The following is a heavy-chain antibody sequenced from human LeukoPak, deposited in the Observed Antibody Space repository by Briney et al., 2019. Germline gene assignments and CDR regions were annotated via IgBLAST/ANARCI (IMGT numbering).Heavy chain of an antibody. Sequence: GESLKISCKGSEYSFTNYWIGWVRQMPGRGLEWMGIIYPGDSNTRYSPSFQGQVTISADKSISTAYLQWSGLKASDTAMYYCARLGYCTGGNCFYFFDYWGQGTLLTVSS. J-gene: IGHJ4*02. D-gene: IGHD2-15*01. CDR2: IYPGDSNT. CDR3: ARLGYCTGGNCFYFFDY. CDR1: EYSFTNYW. V-gene: IGHV5-51*01.